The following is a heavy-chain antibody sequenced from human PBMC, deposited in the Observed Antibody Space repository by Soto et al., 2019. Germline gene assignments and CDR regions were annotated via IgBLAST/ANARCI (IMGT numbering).Heavy chain of an antibody. Sequence: GASVKVSCKASGGTFSSYAISWVRQAPGQGLEWMGGIIPIFGTANYAQKLQGRVTITADKSTSTAYMELSSLRSEDTAVYYCARVRAGYCSSTSCYMRVPYYYYGMDVWGQGTTVTVSS. V-gene: IGHV1-69*06. CDR3: ARVRAGYCSSTSCYMRVPYYYYGMDV. CDR1: GGTFSSYA. J-gene: IGHJ6*02. D-gene: IGHD2-2*03. CDR2: IIPIFGTA.